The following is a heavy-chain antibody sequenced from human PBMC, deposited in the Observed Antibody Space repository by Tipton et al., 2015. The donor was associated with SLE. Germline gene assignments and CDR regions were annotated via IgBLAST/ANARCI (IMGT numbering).Heavy chain of an antibody. CDR3: ARLEQGGIREWFRD. Sequence: TLSLTCTVSGGSISSYYWSWIRQPPGKGLEWIGYIYYSGSTNYNPSLKSRVTISVDTSKNQFSLKLSSVTAADTAVYYCARLEQGGIREWFRDWGQGTLVTVSS. CDR2: IYYSGST. CDR1: GGSISSYY. J-gene: IGHJ4*02. V-gene: IGHV4-59*08. D-gene: IGHD3-3*01.